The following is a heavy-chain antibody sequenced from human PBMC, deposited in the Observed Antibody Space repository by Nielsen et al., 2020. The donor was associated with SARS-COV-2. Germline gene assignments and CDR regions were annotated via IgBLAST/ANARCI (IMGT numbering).Heavy chain of an antibody. D-gene: IGHD3-10*01. Sequence: GGSPRLSCTASGFTFNIYAMAWVRRTPGRGLQWVSGISASGGSTYYTDSVKGRFTVSRDNSRNTLYLQMHSLRVEDTALYYCAKDDVVRGDAFDIWGQGTMVTVSS. J-gene: IGHJ3*02. CDR3: AKDDVVRGDAFDI. CDR2: ISASGGST. CDR1: GFTFNIYA. V-gene: IGHV3-23*01.